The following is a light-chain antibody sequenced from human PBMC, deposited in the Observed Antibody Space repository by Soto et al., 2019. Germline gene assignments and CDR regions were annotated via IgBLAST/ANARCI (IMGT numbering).Light chain of an antibody. CDR3: QQFNSWPRT. Sequence: IVMTQSPATVSGSPGERVTLSCRASQSVSGKVAWYHQKPGQPPKLLVYGASTTATDIPARFFGSGSETDFTLTITRLQSEDFGIYCFQQFNSWPRTFGQGTKVEIK. J-gene: IGKJ1*01. CDR2: GAS. V-gene: IGKV3-15*01. CDR1: QSVSGK.